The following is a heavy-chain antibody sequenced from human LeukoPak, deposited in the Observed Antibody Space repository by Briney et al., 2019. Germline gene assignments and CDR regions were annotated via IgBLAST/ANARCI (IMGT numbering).Heavy chain of an antibody. CDR1: GGTFSTYA. J-gene: IGHJ4*02. V-gene: IGHV1-69*13. Sequence: ASGKASCKASGGTFSTYAISGLRQAPGQGLEWLGGIIPIFGTANYAQKFQGRVTITADESTSTAYMELSSLRSEDTAVYYCATSGSYSSFFDYWGQGTLVTVSS. D-gene: IGHD1-26*01. CDR2: IIPIFGTA. CDR3: ATSGSYSSFFDY.